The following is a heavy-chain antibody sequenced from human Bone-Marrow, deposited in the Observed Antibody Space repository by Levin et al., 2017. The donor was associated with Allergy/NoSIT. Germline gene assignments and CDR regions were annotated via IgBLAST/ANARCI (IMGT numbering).Heavy chain of an antibody. J-gene: IGHJ3*02. Sequence: SVKVSCKASGGTFSSYAISWVRQAPGQGLEWMGGIIPIFGTANYAQKFQGRVTITADKSTSTAYMELSSLRSEDTAVYYCARPTLRALDSAAFDIWGQGTMVTVSS. D-gene: IGHD3/OR15-3a*01. CDR3: ARPTLRALDSAAFDI. V-gene: IGHV1-69*06. CDR2: IIPIFGTA. CDR1: GGTFSSYA.